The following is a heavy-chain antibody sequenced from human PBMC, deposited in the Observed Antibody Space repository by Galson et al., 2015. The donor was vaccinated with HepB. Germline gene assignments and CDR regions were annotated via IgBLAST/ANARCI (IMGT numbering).Heavy chain of an antibody. J-gene: IGHJ5*02. CDR2: INPNSGGT. D-gene: IGHD2-2*01. V-gene: IGHV1-2*02. Sequence: SVKVSCKASGYTFTGYYMHWVRQAPGQGLEWMGWINPNSGGTNYAQKFQGRVTMTRDTSISTAYMELSRLRSDDTAVYYCARNRFVVPAANWFDPWGQGTLVTVSS. CDR1: GYTFTGYY. CDR3: ARNRFVVPAANWFDP.